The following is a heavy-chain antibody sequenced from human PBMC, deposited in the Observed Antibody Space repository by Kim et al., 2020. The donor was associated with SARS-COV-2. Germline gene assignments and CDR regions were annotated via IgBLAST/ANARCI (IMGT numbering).Heavy chain of an antibody. V-gene: IGHV1-8*01. CDR1: GYIFTSYD. CDR2: MNPTSGDT. Sequence: ASVKVSYKASGYIFTSYDINWVRQAAGQGLEWMGWMNPTSGDTGYAQKFQGRVTMTRNTSISTAYLEVTSLRSEDTAVYYCTTALFRALAGLQNPWGQGTLVTVSS. D-gene: IGHD6-19*01. J-gene: IGHJ5*02. CDR3: TTALFRALAGLQNP.